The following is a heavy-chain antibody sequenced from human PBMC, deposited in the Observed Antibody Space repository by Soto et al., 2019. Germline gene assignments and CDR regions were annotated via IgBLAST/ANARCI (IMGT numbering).Heavy chain of an antibody. CDR1: GFTFSIYA. J-gene: IGHJ4*02. CDR2: LSASGDNT. V-gene: IGHV3-23*01. Sequence: XGSLRLSCAASGFTFSIYAMNWVRLAPGKGLEWVSALSASGDNTYYADSVKGQFTISRDNSKNTLYLQMNSLRAEDTAVYYCAKAGTHSYSDCWGQGTLVTVSS. D-gene: IGHD1-1*01. CDR3: AKAGTHSYSDC.